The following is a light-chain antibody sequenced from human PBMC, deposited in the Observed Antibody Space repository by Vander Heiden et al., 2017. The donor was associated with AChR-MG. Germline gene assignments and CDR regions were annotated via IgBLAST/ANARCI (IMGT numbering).Light chain of an antibody. CDR1: QGISSY. CDR2: AAS. Sequence: DIQMTQSPSSLSASVGDRVTITCRASQGISSYLAWYQQKPGKAPKLLIYAASTLQAGVPSRFSGSGSGTDFTLTISILHPEDVATYYCQKDNSAPRTFGQGTKVEIK. V-gene: IGKV1-27*01. J-gene: IGKJ1*01. CDR3: QKDNSAPRT.